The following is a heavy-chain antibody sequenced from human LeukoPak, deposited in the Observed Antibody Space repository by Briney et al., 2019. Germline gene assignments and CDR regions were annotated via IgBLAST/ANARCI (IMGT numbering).Heavy chain of an antibody. V-gene: IGHV3-13*04. CDR1: GFTFSTYD. CDR3: AKEEDIIILSSGSSYDY. CDR2: IGVGFDA. J-gene: IGHJ4*02. D-gene: IGHD2-15*01. Sequence: PGGSLRLSCAASGFTFSTYDMHWVRQATGKGLEWVSGIGVGFDAYYPGSVKGRFTISRDNSKNTLYLQMNSLRAEDTAVYYCAKEEDIIILSSGSSYDYWGQGTLVTVSS.